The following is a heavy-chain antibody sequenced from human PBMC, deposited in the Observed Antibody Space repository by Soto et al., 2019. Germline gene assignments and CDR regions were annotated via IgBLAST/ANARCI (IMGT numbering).Heavy chain of an antibody. D-gene: IGHD2-2*01. CDR2: IYYSGST. CDR1: GGSISSGGYY. CDR3: ASTVVPAASLYYYYYMDV. Sequence: SETLSLTCTVSGGSISSGGYYWSWIRQHPGKGLEWIGYIYYSGSTYYKPSLKSRVTISVDTSKNQFSLKLSSVTAADTAVYYCASTVVPAASLYYYYYMDVWGKGTTVTVSS. J-gene: IGHJ6*03. V-gene: IGHV4-31*03.